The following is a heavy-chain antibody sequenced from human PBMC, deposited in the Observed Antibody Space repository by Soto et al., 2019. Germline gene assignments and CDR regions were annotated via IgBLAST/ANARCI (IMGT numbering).Heavy chain of an antibody. J-gene: IGHJ4*02. Sequence: PSETLSLTCTVSGGSISSSSYYWGWIRQPPGKGLEWIGSIYYSGSTYYNPSLKSRVTISVDTSKNQFSLKLSSVTAADTAVYYCAREWYYDILTGSDPQRYWGQGTLVTVSS. CDR2: IYYSGST. CDR1: GGSISSSSYY. CDR3: AREWYYDILTGSDPQRY. D-gene: IGHD3-9*01. V-gene: IGHV4-39*02.